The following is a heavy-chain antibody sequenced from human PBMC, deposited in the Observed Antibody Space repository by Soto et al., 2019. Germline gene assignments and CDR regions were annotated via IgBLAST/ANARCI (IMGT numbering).Heavy chain of an antibody. CDR1: GFSLSNARMG. V-gene: IGHV2-26*01. CDR2: IFSNDEK. D-gene: IGHD3-22*01. J-gene: IGHJ4*02. Sequence: QVTLKESGPVLVKPTETLTLTCTVSGFSLSNARMGVSWIRQPPGKALEWLAHIFSNDEKSYSTSLKCRLTISKDTSKSQVVLTMTNMDPVDTATYYCARIVSLDYYDSSGYYYDYWGQGTLVTVSS. CDR3: ARIVSLDYYDSSGYYYDY.